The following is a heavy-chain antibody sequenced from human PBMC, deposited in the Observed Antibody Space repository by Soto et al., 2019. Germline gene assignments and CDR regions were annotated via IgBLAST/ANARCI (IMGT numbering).Heavy chain of an antibody. V-gene: IGHV1-18*01. Sequence: ASVKVSCKASGYTFTSYGISWVRPAPGQGLEWMGWISAYNGNTNYAQKLQGRVTMTTDTSTSTAYMELRSLRSDDTAVYYGARDWGGIAAAGTLTFDFWGQGTLVTVSS. CDR3: ARDWGGIAAAGTLTFDF. CDR1: GYTFTSYG. J-gene: IGHJ4*02. CDR2: ISAYNGNT. D-gene: IGHD6-13*01.